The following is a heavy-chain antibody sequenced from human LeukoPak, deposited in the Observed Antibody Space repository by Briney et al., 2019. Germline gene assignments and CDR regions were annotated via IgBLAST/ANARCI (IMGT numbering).Heavy chain of an antibody. CDR3: ARVRSGWYDDY. D-gene: IGHD6-19*01. J-gene: IGHJ4*02. CDR2: IYSGGST. V-gene: IGHV3-53*01. CDR1: GFTVSSNY. Sequence: PGGSLRLSCAASGFTVSSNYMSWVRQAPGKGLEWVSVIYSGGSTYYADSVKGRFTISRDNSKNTLYLQMNSLRAEDTAVYYCARVRSGWYDDYWGQGTLVTVSS.